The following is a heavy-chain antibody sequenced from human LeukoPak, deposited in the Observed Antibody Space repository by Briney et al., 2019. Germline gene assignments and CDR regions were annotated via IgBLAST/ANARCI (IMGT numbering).Heavy chain of an antibody. D-gene: IGHD5-24*01. CDR1: GGSISSYY. Sequence: KPSETLSLTCTVSGGSISSYYWSWIRQPPGKGLEWIGYIYYSGSTNYNPSLKSRVTISVDTSKNQFSLKLSTVTAADTAVYYCARDRSDDGYNPYYFDYWGQGNLVNVSS. CDR2: IYYSGST. J-gene: IGHJ4*02. CDR3: ARDRSDDGYNPYYFDY. V-gene: IGHV4-59*01.